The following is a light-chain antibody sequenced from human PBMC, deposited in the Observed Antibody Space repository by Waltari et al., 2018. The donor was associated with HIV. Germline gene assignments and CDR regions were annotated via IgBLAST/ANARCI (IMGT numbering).Light chain of an antibody. V-gene: IGLV2-11*01. J-gene: IGLJ2*01. CDR3: CSYADSSSLV. Sequence: SALTQPRSVSGSPGQSVTISCTGTSSDVGGYNYVSWYQQHPGKAPQLMIYDVTKRPPGVPDRFSGPKSGNTASLTISGLQAEDEADYYCCSYADSSSLVFGGGTNLIVL. CDR2: DVT. CDR1: SSDVGGYNY.